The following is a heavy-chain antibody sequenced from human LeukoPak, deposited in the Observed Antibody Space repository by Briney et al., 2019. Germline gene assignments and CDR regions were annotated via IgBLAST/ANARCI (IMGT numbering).Heavy chain of an antibody. CDR3: AGGPDAFDI. D-gene: IGHD3-10*01. V-gene: IGHV3-30-3*01. Sequence: GGSLRLSCAASGFTFSSYAMHWVRQAPGKGLEWVAVISYDGSNKYYADSVKGRFTISRDNSKNTLYLQMNSLRAEDTAVYYCAGGPDAFDIWGQGTMVTVSS. CDR1: GFTFSSYA. CDR2: ISYDGSNK. J-gene: IGHJ3*02.